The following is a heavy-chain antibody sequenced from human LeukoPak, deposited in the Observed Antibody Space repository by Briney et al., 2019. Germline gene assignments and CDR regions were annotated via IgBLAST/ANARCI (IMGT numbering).Heavy chain of an antibody. D-gene: IGHD5-12*01. CDR3: ARWSGYDSADY. CDR2: ISAYNGNT. J-gene: IGHJ4*02. V-gene: IGHV1-18*01. CDR1: GYTFTIYD. Sequence: ASVTVSFKSSGYTFTIYDITGVRQAPGQGLEWMGWISAYNGNTKYAQKLQGRVTMTTDTSTSTAYMELRSLRSDDTAVYYCARWSGYDSADYWGQGTLVTVSS.